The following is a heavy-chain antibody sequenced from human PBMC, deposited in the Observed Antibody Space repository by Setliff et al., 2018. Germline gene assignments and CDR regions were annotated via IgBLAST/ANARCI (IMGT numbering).Heavy chain of an antibody. J-gene: IGHJ6*03. CDR3: VREGVDSRSSTDYRYYMDV. D-gene: IGHD3-22*01. V-gene: IGHV1-69*05. CDR1: GGTFSSYG. Sequence: GASVKVSCKASGGTFSSYGISWVRQAPGQGLEWMGGTIPMFGTTDYAQKFQGRVTIITDESTSTAFMQLSSLRSEDTAVYYCVREGVDSRSSTDYRYYMDVWGKGTTVTVSS. CDR2: TIPMFGTT.